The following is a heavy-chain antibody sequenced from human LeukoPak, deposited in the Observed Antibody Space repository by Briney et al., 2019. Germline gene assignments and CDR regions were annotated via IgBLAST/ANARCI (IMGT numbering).Heavy chain of an antibody. CDR2: VSWNSGSI. V-gene: IGHV3-9*03. D-gene: IGHD5-18*01. J-gene: IGHJ4*02. CDR1: GFTFDDYA. Sequence: CLRLSCVASGFTFDDYAIHWVRQAPGKGLEWVSGVSWNSGSIHYADSVKGRFTISRDNAKNSLSLQMNSLRAEDMAVYYCTKGIRGYSYGCDYWGQGPLVTVSS. CDR3: TKGIRGYSYGCDY.